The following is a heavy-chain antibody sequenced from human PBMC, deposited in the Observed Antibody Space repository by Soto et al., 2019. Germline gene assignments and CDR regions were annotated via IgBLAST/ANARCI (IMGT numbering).Heavy chain of an antibody. CDR1: GFTFSSYG. CDR2: ISYDGSNK. Sequence: GGSLRLSCAASGFTFSSYGMHWVRQAPGKGLEWVAVISYDGSNKYYADSVKGRFTISRDNSKNTLYLQMNGLRAEDTAVYYCAKITARYCSGGSCYSYGMDVWGQGTTVTVSS. CDR3: AKITARYCSGGSCYSYGMDV. V-gene: IGHV3-30*18. J-gene: IGHJ6*02. D-gene: IGHD2-15*01.